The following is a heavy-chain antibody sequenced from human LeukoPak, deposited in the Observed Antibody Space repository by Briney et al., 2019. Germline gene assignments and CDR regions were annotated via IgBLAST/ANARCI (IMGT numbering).Heavy chain of an antibody. CDR1: GDTFTSNY. CDR3: ARVRFSSGWYIAFDM. D-gene: IGHD6-19*01. Sequence: ASVKVSCKASGDTFTSNYVQWVRQAPGQGLEWMGIIHPSGGSTTYAQKFQGRVTMPRDTSTRTVYMELSSLRSEDTAMYYCARVRFSSGWYIAFDMWGQGTMVTVSS. CDR2: IHPSGGST. V-gene: IGHV1-46*01. J-gene: IGHJ3*02.